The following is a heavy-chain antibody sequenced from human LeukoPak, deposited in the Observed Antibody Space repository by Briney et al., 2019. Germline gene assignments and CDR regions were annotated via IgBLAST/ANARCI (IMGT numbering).Heavy chain of an antibody. CDR1: GYTLTELS. J-gene: IGHJ6*03. D-gene: IGHD1-7*01. V-gene: IGHV1-24*01. CDR3: ARARITGTTRGYYYYYMDV. CDR2: FDPEDGET. Sequence: GASVKVSCKVSGYTLTELSMHWVRQAPGKGLEWMGGFDPEDGETIYAQKFQGRVTITTDESTSTAYMELSSLRSEDTAVYYCARARITGTTRGYYYYYMDVWGKGTTVTVSS.